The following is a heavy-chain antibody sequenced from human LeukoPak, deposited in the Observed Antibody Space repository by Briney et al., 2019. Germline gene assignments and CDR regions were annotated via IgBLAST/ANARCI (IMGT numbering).Heavy chain of an antibody. CDR3: ATVDIVATIRFGYFDY. J-gene: IGHJ4*02. Sequence: GGSLRLSCAASGFTFSRYAMSWVRQAPGKGLEWVSAISGSGGSTYYGDSVEGRFTITRDNSKNTLYLQMNSLRAEDTAVYYCATVDIVATIRFGYFDYWGQGTLVTVSS. CDR2: ISGSGGST. D-gene: IGHD5-12*01. V-gene: IGHV3-23*01. CDR1: GFTFSRYA.